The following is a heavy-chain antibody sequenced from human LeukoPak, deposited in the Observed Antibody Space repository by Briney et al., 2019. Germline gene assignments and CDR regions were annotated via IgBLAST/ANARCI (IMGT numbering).Heavy chain of an antibody. CDR3: AKTAYEMDV. D-gene: IGHD2-21*01. Sequence: GGSLRLSCAAPGFTSSSYGMHWVRKAPGKGLEWVAVIWYDGSKKYYADSVKGRFTISRDNSKNTVSLQMNSLRAEDPVVYYKAKTAYEMDVWGQGTTVTVSS. CDR1: GFTSSSYG. V-gene: IGHV3-30*02. J-gene: IGHJ6*02. CDR2: IWYDGSKK.